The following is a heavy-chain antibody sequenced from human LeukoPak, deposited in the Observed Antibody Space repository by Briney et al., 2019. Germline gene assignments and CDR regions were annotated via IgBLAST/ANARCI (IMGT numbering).Heavy chain of an antibody. J-gene: IGHJ4*02. CDR1: GGSISCYY. V-gene: IGHV4-4*07. CDR2: IYTSGST. Sequence: PSETLSLTCTVSGGSISCYYWSWLRQPAGKGLEWIGRIYTSGSTNYNPSLKSRVTMSVDTSKNQFSLKLSSVTAADTAVYYCARVQDTAMMIFDYWGQGTLVTVSS. D-gene: IGHD5-18*01. CDR3: ARVQDTAMMIFDY.